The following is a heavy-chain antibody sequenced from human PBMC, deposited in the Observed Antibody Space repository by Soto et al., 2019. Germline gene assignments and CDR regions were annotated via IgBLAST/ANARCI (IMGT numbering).Heavy chain of an antibody. D-gene: IGHD3-22*01. CDR1: GGSISSGGYY. Sequence: SETLSLTCTVSGGSISSGGYYWSWIRQHPGKGLEWIGYIYYSGSTYYNPSLKSRVTISVDTSKNQFSLKLSSVTAADTAVYYCARHNDSSGYWDWGQGTLVTVSS. CDR2: IYYSGST. V-gene: IGHV4-31*03. J-gene: IGHJ4*02. CDR3: ARHNDSSGYWD.